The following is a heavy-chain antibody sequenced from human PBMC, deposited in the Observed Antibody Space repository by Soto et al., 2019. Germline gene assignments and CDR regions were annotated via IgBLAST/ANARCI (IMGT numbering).Heavy chain of an antibody. CDR3: ARITPEDIVVVPAAMAFDY. CDR2: IFSNDEK. V-gene: IGHV2-26*01. J-gene: IGHJ4*02. CDR1: GFSLSNARMG. D-gene: IGHD2-2*01. Sequence: QVTLKESGPVLVKPTETHTLTCTVSGFSLSNARMGVSWIRQPPGKALEWLAHIFSNDEKSYSTSLKSSLTISKDTSKSQLVLTMTNMDPVDTATYYCARITPEDIVVVPAAMAFDYWGQGTLVTVSS.